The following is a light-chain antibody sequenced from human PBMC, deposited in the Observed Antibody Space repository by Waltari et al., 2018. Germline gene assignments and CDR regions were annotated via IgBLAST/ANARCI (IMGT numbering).Light chain of an antibody. J-gene: IGKJ1*01. V-gene: IGKV4-1*01. Sequence: DIVMTQSPDSLAVSLGERATINCKSSQSVLFSSNSKNYLAWYQQKPGQPPKLRIYWAATRESGVPDRFSGSGYGTDFTLTISSLQAEDVAVYYCQQFYTTPPTFGQGTKVEIK. CDR2: WAA. CDR3: QQFYTTPPT. CDR1: QSVLFSSNSKNY.